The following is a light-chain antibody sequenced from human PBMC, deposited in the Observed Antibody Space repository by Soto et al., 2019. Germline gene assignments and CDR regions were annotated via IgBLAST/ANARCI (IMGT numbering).Light chain of an antibody. CDR2: DTS. CDR1: TGAVTSGHY. CDR3: LLYYSGARPYV. V-gene: IGLV7-46*01. J-gene: IGLJ1*01. Sequence: QAVVTQEPSLTVSPGGTVTLTCGSSTGAVTSGHYPYWFQQKPGQAPRTLIYDTSKKHFWTPARFSGSLLGGKAALTLSGAQPEDEADYYCLLYYSGARPYVFGSGTKLTVL.